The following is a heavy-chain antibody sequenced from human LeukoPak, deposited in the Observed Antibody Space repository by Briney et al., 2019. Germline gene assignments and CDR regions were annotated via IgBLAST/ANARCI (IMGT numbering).Heavy chain of an antibody. J-gene: IGHJ4*02. V-gene: IGHV1-2*02. D-gene: IGHD2-2*02. Sequence: GASVKVSCKASGYTFTGYYMHWVRQAPGQGLEWMGWINPNSGGTNYAQKFQGRVTMTRDTSISTAYMELSRLRSDDTAVYYCARSPQLLYGSPFDYGGQGTLVTVSA. CDR1: GYTFTGYY. CDR2: INPNSGGT. CDR3: ARSPQLLYGSPFDY.